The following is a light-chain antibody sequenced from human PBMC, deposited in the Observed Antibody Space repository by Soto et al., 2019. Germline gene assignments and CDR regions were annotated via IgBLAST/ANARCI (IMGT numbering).Light chain of an antibody. CDR3: QTWGTGIHVV. CDR1: SGHSSYA. J-gene: IGLJ2*01. Sequence: QPVLTQSPSASASLGASVKLTCTLSSGHSSYAIAWHQQPEKGPRYLMKLDSDGSHTKGDAIPDRFSGSSSGAERYLTISSLQSEDEADYYCQTWGTGIHVVFGGGTKVTVL. CDR2: LDSDGSH. V-gene: IGLV4-69*01.